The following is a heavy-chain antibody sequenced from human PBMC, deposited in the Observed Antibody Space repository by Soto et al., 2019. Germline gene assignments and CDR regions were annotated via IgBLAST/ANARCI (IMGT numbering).Heavy chain of an antibody. D-gene: IGHD1-26*01. J-gene: IGHJ4*02. CDR2: IYYSGST. CDR1: GGSISSYY. CDR3: ARVRGGSHPGLDY. Sequence: SETLSLTCTVSGGSISSYYWSWIRQPPGKGLEWIGYIYYSGSTNYNPSLKSRVTISVDTSKNQFSLKLSSVTAADTAVYYCARVRGGSHPGLDYWGQGTLVTVSS. V-gene: IGHV4-59*01.